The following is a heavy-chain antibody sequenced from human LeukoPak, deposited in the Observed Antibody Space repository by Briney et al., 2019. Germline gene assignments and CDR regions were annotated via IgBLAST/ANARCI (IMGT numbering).Heavy chain of an antibody. CDR1: GFSFSSYE. J-gene: IGHJ2*01. D-gene: IGHD2-2*01. CDR2: ISSSSSYT. Sequence: GGSLRLSCAASGFSFSSYEMNWVRQAPGKGLEWVSYISSSSSYTNYADSVKGRFTISRDNAKNSLYLQMNSLRAEDTAVYYCARRCSSTSCPYWYFDLWGRGTLVTVSS. CDR3: ARRCSSTSCPYWYFDL. V-gene: IGHV3-21*05.